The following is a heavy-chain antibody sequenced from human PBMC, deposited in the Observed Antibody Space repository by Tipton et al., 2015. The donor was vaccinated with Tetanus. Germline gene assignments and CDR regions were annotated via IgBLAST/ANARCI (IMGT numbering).Heavy chain of an antibody. V-gene: IGHV3-74*01. Sequence: SLRLSCAASGFTFSDYRMHWVRQAPGMGLVWVSRIETDGSSTGHADSVKGRFTISRDNANNIVYLQMNTLGVDDTAVYYCAKDGGLGLYHDWYYDRWGRGPLVPVSS. J-gene: IGHJ2*01. CDR3: AKDGGLGLYHDWYYDR. CDR1: GFTFSDYR. D-gene: IGHD1-14*01. CDR2: IETDGSST.